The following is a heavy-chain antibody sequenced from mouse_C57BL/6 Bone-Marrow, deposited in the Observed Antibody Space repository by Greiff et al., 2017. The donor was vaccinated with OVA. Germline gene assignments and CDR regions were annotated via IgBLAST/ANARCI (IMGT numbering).Heavy chain of an antibody. J-gene: IGHJ2*01. CDR1: GYAFSSSW. CDR3: ARWLPTRDYFDY. CDR2: IYPGDGDT. Sequence: VKLMESGPELVKPGASVQISCKASGYAFSSSWMNWVKQRPGKGLEWIGRIYPGDGDTNYNGKFKGKATLTADKSPSTAYMQLSSLTSEDSAVYFCARWLPTRDYFDYWGQGTTLTVSS. D-gene: IGHD2-2*01. V-gene: IGHV1-82*01.